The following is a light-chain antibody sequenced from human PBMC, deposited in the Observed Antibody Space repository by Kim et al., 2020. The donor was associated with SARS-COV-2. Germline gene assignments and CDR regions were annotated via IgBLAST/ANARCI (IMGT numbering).Light chain of an antibody. CDR2: EDN. CDR1: SGNIASSY. J-gene: IGLJ3*02. Sequence: GKTVTLSCTRSSGNIASSYVQWYQQRPGSSPTTLIYEDNQRTPGVPERFSGSVDSSSSSASLTIYGLKTEDEADYFCQSYDDFNRVFGGGTQLTVL. CDR3: QSYDDFNRV. V-gene: IGLV6-57*01.